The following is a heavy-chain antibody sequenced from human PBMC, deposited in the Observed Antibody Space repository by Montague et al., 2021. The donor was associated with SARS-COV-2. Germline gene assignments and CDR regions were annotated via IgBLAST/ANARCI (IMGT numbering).Heavy chain of an antibody. CDR1: GFSFSSYG. V-gene: IGHV3-33*01. D-gene: IGHD2-2*02. J-gene: IGHJ6*02. Sequence: SLRLSCAASGFSFSSYGLNWVRQAPGKGLEWVAAIWYGGSNKQYADSVKGRFTISRDNSQNTLYLQMNSLRAEDTALYYCARDSFSSCTSSSCYMGGMDVWGQGTMVTVSS. CDR2: IWYGGSNK. CDR3: ARDSFSSCTSSSCYMGGMDV.